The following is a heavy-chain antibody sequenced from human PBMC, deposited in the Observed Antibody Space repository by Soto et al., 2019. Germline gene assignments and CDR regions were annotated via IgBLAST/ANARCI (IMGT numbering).Heavy chain of an antibody. D-gene: IGHD4-17*01. CDR2: INHSGST. Sequence: ETLSLTCAVYGGSFSGYYWSWIRQPPGKGLEWIGEINHSGSTNYNPSLKSRVTISVDTSKNQFSLKLSSVTAADTAVYYCARGHYGGSTFDPWGQGTLVTVSS. V-gene: IGHV4-34*01. CDR1: GGSFSGYY. CDR3: ARGHYGGSTFDP. J-gene: IGHJ5*02.